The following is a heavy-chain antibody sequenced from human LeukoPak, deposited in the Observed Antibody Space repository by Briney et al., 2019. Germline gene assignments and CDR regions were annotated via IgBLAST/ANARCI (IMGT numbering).Heavy chain of an antibody. CDR1: GGSFSGYY. CDR2: INHSGSA. V-gene: IGHV4-34*01. D-gene: IGHD6-19*01. J-gene: IGHJ2*01. CDR3: AREIAVANNWYFDL. Sequence: SETLSLTCAVYGGSFSGYYWSWIRQPPGKGLEWIGEINHSGSANYNPSLKSRVTISVDTSKNQFSLKLSSVTAAVTAVYYCAREIAVANNWYFDLWGRGTLVTVSS.